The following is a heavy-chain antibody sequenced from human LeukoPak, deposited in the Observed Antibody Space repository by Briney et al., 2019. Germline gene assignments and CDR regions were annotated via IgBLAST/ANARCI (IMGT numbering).Heavy chain of an antibody. CDR3: AKKPATIKFPFDI. D-gene: IGHD5-24*01. CDR1: GFTVSSNY. J-gene: IGHJ4*02. CDR2: ISTTGGYT. Sequence: GGSLRLSCAASGFTVSSNYMSWVRQAPGKGLEWVSAISTTGGYTEDADSVKGRFTISRDNSQNTLFLQMHSLRAEDTAVYYCAKKPATIKFPFDIWGQGTLVTVSP. V-gene: IGHV3-23*01.